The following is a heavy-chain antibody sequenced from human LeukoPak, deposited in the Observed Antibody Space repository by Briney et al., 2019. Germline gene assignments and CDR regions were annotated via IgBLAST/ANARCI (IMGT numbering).Heavy chain of an antibody. V-gene: IGHV3-33*01. CDR1: GFTFSSYG. CDR3: ARDSGYDQENGFDP. CDR2: IWYDGSNK. J-gene: IGHJ5*02. Sequence: GGSLRLSCAASGFTFSSYGMHWVRQAPGKGLEWVAVIWYDGSNKYYADSVKGRFTISRDNSKNTLYLQMNSLRAEDTAVYYCARDSGYDQENGFDPWGQGTLVTVSS. D-gene: IGHD5-12*01.